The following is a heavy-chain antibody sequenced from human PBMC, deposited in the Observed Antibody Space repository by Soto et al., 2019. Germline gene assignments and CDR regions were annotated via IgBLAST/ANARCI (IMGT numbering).Heavy chain of an antibody. J-gene: IGHJ6*02. CDR1: GGTFSSYA. Sequence: SVKVSCKASGGTFSSYAISWVRQAPGQGLEWMGGIIPIFGTANYAQKFQGRVTITADESTSTAYMELSSLRSEDTAVYYCARVLCGGDCYPYYYYYYGMDVWGQGTTVTVSS. V-gene: IGHV1-69*13. CDR3: ARVLCGGDCYPYYYYYYGMDV. CDR2: IIPIFGTA. D-gene: IGHD2-21*02.